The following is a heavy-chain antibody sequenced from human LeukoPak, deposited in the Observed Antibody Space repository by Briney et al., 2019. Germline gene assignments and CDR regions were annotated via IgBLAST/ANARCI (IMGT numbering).Heavy chain of an antibody. J-gene: IGHJ4*02. D-gene: IGHD3-22*01. CDR3: ARANYYDISGYDY. V-gene: IGHV3-48*03. CDR1: GFTFRSYE. CDR2: ITSSGNNI. Sequence: PGGSLRLSCAASGFTFRSYEMNWVRQAPGKGREGVSYITSSGNNIYYADSVKGRFTIPRENAKNSLYLQMNSLRAEDTAVYYCARANYYDISGYDYGGQGALVTVS.